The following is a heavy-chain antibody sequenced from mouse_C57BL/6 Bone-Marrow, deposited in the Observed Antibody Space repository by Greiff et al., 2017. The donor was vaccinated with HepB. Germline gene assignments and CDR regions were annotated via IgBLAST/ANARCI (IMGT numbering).Heavy chain of an antibody. CDR3: ARLGYYGSRFDY. V-gene: IGHV1-19*01. Sequence: EVQLQQSGPVLVKPGASVKMSCKASGYTFTDYYMNWVKQSHGKSLEWIGVINPYNGGTSYNQKFKGKATLTVDKSSSTAYMELNSLTSEDSAVYYCARLGYYGSRFDYWGQGTTLTVSS. CDR1: GYTFTDYY. CDR2: INPYNGGT. D-gene: IGHD1-1*01. J-gene: IGHJ2*01.